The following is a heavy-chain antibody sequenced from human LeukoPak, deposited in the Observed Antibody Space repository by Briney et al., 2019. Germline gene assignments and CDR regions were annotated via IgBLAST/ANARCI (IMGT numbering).Heavy chain of an antibody. D-gene: IGHD6-13*01. Sequence: GGSLRLSRAASGFTFSSYGMHWVRQAPGKGLEWVAVISYDGSNKYYADSVKGRFTISRDNSKNTLYLQMNSLRAEDTAVYYCAKAPGYPAGTPLRYYYGMDVWGKGTTVTVSS. CDR3: AKAPGYPAGTPLRYYYGMDV. CDR1: GFTFSSYG. CDR2: ISYDGSNK. J-gene: IGHJ6*04. V-gene: IGHV3-30*18.